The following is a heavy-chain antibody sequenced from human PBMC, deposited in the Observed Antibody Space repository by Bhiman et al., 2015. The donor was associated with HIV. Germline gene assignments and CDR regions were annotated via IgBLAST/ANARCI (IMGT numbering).Heavy chain of an antibody. V-gene: IGHV3-66*01. CDR2: LYSGGNS. Sequence: VQLVESGGGLVQPGGSLRLSCEASGFSVSSNYMSWVRQAPGKGLEWVSVLYSGGNSYYADAVKGRFTISRDTSKNTLFLQMSSLRAGDTAVYFCVRDGWVFEDSPTRGGRFFDYWGQGTLVTVSS. J-gene: IGHJ4*02. CDR3: VRDGWVFEDSPTRGGRFFDY. CDR1: GFSVSSNY. D-gene: IGHD6-19*01.